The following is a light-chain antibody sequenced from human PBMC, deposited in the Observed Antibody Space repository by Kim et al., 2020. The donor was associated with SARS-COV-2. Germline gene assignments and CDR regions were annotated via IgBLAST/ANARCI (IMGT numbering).Light chain of an antibody. J-gene: IGKJ1*01. CDR1: QSVDNY. V-gene: IGKV3-11*01. Sequence: SLSPGESATLSCRASQSVDNYLAWYQHKPGQAPRLLIFDASNRATDIPARFSGSGSGTDFTLTISNLQPEDFAVYFCQQRRDWPTFGQGTKVDIK. CDR3: QQRRDWPT. CDR2: DAS.